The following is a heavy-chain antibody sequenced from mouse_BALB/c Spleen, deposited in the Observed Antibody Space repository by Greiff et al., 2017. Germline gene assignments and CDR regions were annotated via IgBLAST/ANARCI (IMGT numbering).Heavy chain of an antibody. Sequence: VQLQESGAELARPGASVKLSCKASGYTFTSYWMQWVKQRPGQGLEWIGAIYPGDGDTRYTQKFKGKATLTADKSSSTAYMQLSSLASEDSAVYYCASVAWFAYWGQGTLVTVSA. CDR3: ASVAWFAY. CDR2: IYPGDGDT. J-gene: IGHJ3*01. V-gene: IGHV1-87*01. CDR1: GYTFTSYW.